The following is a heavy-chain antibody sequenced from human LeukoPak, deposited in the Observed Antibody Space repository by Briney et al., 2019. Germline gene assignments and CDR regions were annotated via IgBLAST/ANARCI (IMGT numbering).Heavy chain of an antibody. CDR2: ISSSSSYI. V-gene: IGHV3-21*01. D-gene: IGHD3-3*01. Sequence: GGSLRLSCAASGFTFSSYSMNWVRQAPGKGLEWVSSISSSSSYIYYADSVKGRFTISRDNAKNSLYLQMNSLRAEDTAVYYCARVWFLEGSYDFSPDYFDYWGQGTLVTVSS. CDR1: GFTFSSYS. CDR3: ARVWFLEGSYDFSPDYFDY. J-gene: IGHJ4*02.